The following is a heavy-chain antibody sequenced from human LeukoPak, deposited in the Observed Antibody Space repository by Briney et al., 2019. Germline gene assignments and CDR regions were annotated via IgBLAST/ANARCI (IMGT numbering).Heavy chain of an antibody. Sequence: GGSLRLSCSASGFSFSDYDMNWVRQAPGKGLEWVSAISGRSSHIYYGESVKGRFTISRDNAKNSLYLQMESLGVEDTAVYYCGRAFPPLRTSSAGDLWGQGTLVIVSS. J-gene: IGHJ1*01. CDR3: GRAFPPLRTSSAGDL. CDR1: GFSFSDYD. V-gene: IGHV3-21*01. CDR2: ISGRSSHI. D-gene: IGHD3-16*01.